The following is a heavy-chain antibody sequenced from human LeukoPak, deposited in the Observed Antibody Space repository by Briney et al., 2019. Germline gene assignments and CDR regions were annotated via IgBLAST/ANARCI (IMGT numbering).Heavy chain of an antibody. Sequence: GESLKISCKASGYRFTSYWIGWVRQMPGKGLEWVGIIYPSDSDARYSPSFQGQVTISADRSINTAYLQWSSLKASDTAMYYCARRNYDILTGYYNDYFDYWGQGTLVTVSS. CDR3: ARRNYDILTGYYNDYFDY. D-gene: IGHD3-9*01. V-gene: IGHV5-51*01. J-gene: IGHJ4*02. CDR2: IYPSDSDA. CDR1: GYRFTSYW.